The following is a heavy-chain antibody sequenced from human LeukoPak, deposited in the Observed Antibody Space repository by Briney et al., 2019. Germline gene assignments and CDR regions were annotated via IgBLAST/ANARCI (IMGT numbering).Heavy chain of an antibody. J-gene: IGHJ4*02. V-gene: IGHV4-30-2*01. CDR3: ARAMDNSIFY. CDR2: IYHSGST. D-gene: IGHD2-21*01. Sequence: SETLSLTWTVSGGSISSGGYYWSWIRQPPGKGLEWIGYIYHSGSTYYNPSLKSRVTISVDRSKNQFSLKLSSVTAADTAVYYCARAMDNSIFYWGQGTLVTVSS. CDR1: GGSISSGGYY.